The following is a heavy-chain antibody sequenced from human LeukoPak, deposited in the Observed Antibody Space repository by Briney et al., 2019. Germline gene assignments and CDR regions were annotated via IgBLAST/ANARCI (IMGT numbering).Heavy chain of an antibody. V-gene: IGHV4-38-2*01. Sequence: SETLSLTCAVSGHSIGSGYYWAWIRQSPGQGLQWIASVYHSGHTYYNPSLLSRVTISVVTSEKQFSLNLRSVTAADTAVYYCARIRGSGSSWLFDYWGQGTLVTVSS. CDR1: GHSIGSGYY. J-gene: IGHJ4*02. D-gene: IGHD6-13*01. CDR2: VYHSGHT. CDR3: ARIRGSGSSWLFDY.